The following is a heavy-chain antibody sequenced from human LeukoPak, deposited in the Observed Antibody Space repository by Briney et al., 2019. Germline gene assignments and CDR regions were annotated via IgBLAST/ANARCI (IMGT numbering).Heavy chain of an antibody. Sequence: GESLKISCKGSGYSFTTHWIAWVRQMPGKGLEWMGIIYPGDSEIKYSPSFQGQVTISADKSISTAYLQWSSLQAADTAMCYCTRLASRRDPDKTSGQAYFDIWGQGTLVTVSS. V-gene: IGHV5-51*01. CDR3: TRLASRRDPDKTSGQAYFDI. J-gene: IGHJ4*02. CDR1: GYSFTTHW. D-gene: IGHD2-15*01. CDR2: IYPGDSEI.